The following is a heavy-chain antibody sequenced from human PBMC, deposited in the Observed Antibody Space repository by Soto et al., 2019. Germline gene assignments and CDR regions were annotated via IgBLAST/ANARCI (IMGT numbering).Heavy chain of an antibody. CDR3: AKVPGPAYCSGGSCYFDY. J-gene: IGHJ4*02. CDR1: GFTFSSYG. D-gene: IGHD2-15*01. V-gene: IGHV3-23*01. Sequence: EVQLLESGGGLVQPGGSLRLSCAASGFTFSSYGMRWVRQAPGKGLEWVSGISGSGGSTYYADSVKGRFTISRDNSKNTLYLQMNSLRAEDTAVYYCAKVPGPAYCSGGSCYFDYWGQGTLVTVSS. CDR2: ISGSGGST.